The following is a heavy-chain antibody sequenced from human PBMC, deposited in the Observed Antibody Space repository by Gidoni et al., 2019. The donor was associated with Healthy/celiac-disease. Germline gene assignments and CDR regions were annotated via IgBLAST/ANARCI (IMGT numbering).Heavy chain of an antibody. D-gene: IGHD2-15*01. CDR3: AGGCSGGGCQPRADFDY. CDR2: IYTSGGT. V-gene: IGHV4-61*02. J-gene: IGHJ4*02. Sequence: QVQLQESGPGLVKPSQTLSLTCTVSGASIGSGSYYWSWIRQPAGKRLEWIGHIYTSGGTNYNPSLKSRVTISVDTSKNQFSLKLSSVTAADTAVYYCAGGCSGGGCQPRADFDYWGQGTLVTVSS. CDR1: GASIGSGSYY.